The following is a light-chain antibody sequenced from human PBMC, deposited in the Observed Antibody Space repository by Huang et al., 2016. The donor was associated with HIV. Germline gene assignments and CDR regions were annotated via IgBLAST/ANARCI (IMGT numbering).Light chain of an antibody. CDR2: GAS. CDR1: QSVSNNY. V-gene: IGKV3-20*01. CDR3: QQYGSSPRT. J-gene: IGKJ1*01. Sequence: EIVLTQSPGTLSLSPGERATLSCRASQSVSNNYLAWYQQKPGQAPRLLIYGASSRATGIPDRFRGSGSGTDFTLTISRLEPEDFAVFYCQQYGSSPRTFGQGTKVEI.